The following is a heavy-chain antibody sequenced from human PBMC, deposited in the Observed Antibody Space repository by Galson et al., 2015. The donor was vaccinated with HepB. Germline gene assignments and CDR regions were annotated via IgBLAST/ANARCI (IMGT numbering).Heavy chain of an antibody. CDR2: IYPGDSDT. Sequence: QSGAEVKKPGESLRISCKGSGYSFTSYWISWVRQMPGKGLEWMGIIYPGDSDTRYSPSFQGQVTISADKSISTAYLQWSSLKASDTAMYYCARRGFYYDSSGYYYSPVSRDWLDYWGQGTLVTVSS. CDR3: ARRGFYYDSSGYYYSPVSRDWLDY. V-gene: IGHV5-51*01. J-gene: IGHJ4*02. D-gene: IGHD3-22*01. CDR1: GYSFTSYW.